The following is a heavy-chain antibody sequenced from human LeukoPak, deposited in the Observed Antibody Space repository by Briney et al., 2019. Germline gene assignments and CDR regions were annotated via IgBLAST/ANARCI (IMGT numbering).Heavy chain of an antibody. V-gene: IGHV1-2*02. CDR1: GYTFTGYY. J-gene: IGHJ4*02. CDR3: ARDLEGTAMVGPFDY. Sequence: ASVKVSCKSSGYTFTGYYMHWVRQAPGQGLEWMGWINPNSGGTNYAQKFQGRVTMTRDTSISTAYMELSRLRSDDTAVYYCARDLEGTAMVGPFDYWGQGTLDTVSS. D-gene: IGHD5-18*01. CDR2: INPNSGGT.